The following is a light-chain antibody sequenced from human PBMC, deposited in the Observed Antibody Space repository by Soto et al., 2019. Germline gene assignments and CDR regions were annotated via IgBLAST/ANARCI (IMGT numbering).Light chain of an antibody. CDR3: QQYQSDTWT. CDR1: QSVNSN. V-gene: IGKV3-15*01. CDR2: GAS. Sequence: VMTQSPATLSVSPGEGATLSCRASQSVNSNYLAWYQQKRGQAPRLLIYGASSRATGIPARFSGSGSGTEFTLTISDLQPDDFATYYCQQYQSDTWTFGQGTKVDIK. J-gene: IGKJ1*01.